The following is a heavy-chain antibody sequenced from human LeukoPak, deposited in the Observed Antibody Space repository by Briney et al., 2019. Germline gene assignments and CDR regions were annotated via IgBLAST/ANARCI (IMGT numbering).Heavy chain of an antibody. V-gene: IGHV4-39*01. CDR1: GGSISDPTYH. CDR3: TRQRSGVPADY. J-gene: IGHJ4*02. Sequence: SETLSLTCSVSGGSISDPTYHWGWVREPPGKGLEWIASIYYRGNTYYSPSLKSRITISVDTSKNHLSLRLSSVTAADTAVYYCTRQRSGVPADYWGQGTLVTVSS. D-gene: IGHD3-10*01. CDR2: IYYRGNT.